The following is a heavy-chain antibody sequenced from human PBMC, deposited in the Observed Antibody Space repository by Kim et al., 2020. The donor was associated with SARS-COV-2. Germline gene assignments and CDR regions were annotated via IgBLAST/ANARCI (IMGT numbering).Heavy chain of an antibody. D-gene: IGHD5-12*01. V-gene: IGHV3-21*01. CDR2: ISSSSSYI. CDR3: ARDRGRGWLQPDY. J-gene: IGHJ4*02. CDR1: GFTFSSYS. Sequence: GGSLRLSCAASGFTFSSYSMNWVRQAPGKGLEWVSSISSSSSYIYYADSVKGRFTISRDNAKNSLYLQMNSLRAEDTSVYYCARDRGRGWLQPDYWGQGTLVTVSP.